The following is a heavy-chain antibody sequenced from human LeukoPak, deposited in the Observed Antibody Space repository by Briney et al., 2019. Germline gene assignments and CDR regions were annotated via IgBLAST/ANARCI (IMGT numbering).Heavy chain of an antibody. D-gene: IGHD5-18*01. CDR2: IYYSGST. J-gene: IGHJ4*02. CDR3: ARGQYRYSYGFPGAY. V-gene: IGHV4-39*07. Sequence: PSETLSLICTVSGGSISSSSYYWGWIRQPPGKGLEWIGSIYYSGSTYYNPSLKSRVTISVDTSKNQFSLKLSSVTAADTAVYYCARGQYRYSYGFPGAYWGQGTLVTVSS. CDR1: GGSISSSSYY.